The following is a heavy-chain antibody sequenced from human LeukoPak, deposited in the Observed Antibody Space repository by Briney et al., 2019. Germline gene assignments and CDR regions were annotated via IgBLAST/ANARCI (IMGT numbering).Heavy chain of an antibody. J-gene: IGHJ6*03. CDR3: ARHTHYYYYMDV. CDR1: GGSISSSSYY. Sequence: SETLSLTCTVSGGSISSSSYYWGWIRQPPGKGLEWIGSIYTSGSTYYNPSLKSRVTISVDTSKNQFSLKLSSVTAADTAVYYCARHTHYYYYMDVWGKGTTVTISS. CDR2: IYTSGST. V-gene: IGHV4-39*01.